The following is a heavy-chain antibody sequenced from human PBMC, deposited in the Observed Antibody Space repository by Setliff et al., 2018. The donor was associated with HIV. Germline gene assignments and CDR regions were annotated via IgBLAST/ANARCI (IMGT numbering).Heavy chain of an antibody. J-gene: IGHJ4*02. CDR1: GFTVSSNY. Sequence: GGSLRLSCAASGFTVSSNYMSWVRQAPGKGLEWVSVIYSGSTIYYADSVKGRFTISRDNAKNSLYLQMNSLRAEDTALYYCAREPYYDILTGYLDYWGQGALVTVSS. V-gene: IGHV3-53*01. D-gene: IGHD3-9*01. CDR2: IYSGSTI. CDR3: AREPYYDILTGYLDY.